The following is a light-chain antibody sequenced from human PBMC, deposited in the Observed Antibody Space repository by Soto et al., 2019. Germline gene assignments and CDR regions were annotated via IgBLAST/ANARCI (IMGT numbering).Light chain of an antibody. CDR3: QQSYTSPPT. Sequence: DIQMTQSPSSLSASVGDRVTITCRASESIRTYLNWYQQKPGKAPKLLIYAASTLQSGIPSRFSGSGSGTDFIFTISSLQPEDFAAYFCQQSYTSPPTFGHGTKVDIK. CDR1: ESIRTY. CDR2: AAS. V-gene: IGKV1-39*01. J-gene: IGKJ1*01.